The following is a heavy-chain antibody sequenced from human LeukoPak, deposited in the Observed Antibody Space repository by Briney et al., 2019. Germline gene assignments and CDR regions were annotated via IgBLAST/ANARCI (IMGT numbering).Heavy chain of an antibody. CDR3: ARASITIFGVDPSEDV. CDR2: IIPIFGTA. Sequence: SVKVSCKSSGGTFSSYAISWVRQAPGQGLEWMGRIIPIFGTANYAQKFQGRVTITTDESTSTAYMELSSLRSEDTAVYYCARASITIFGVDPSEDVCGKGTTVTVSS. CDR1: GGTFSSYA. J-gene: IGHJ6*04. V-gene: IGHV1-69*05. D-gene: IGHD3-3*01.